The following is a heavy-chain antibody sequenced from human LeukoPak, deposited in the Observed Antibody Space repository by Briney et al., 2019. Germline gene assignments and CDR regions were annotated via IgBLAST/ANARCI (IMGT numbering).Heavy chain of an antibody. CDR3: ARVRIQLLLYHGWFDP. CDR2: IYHSGST. CDR1: GGSISSSNW. J-gene: IGHJ5*02. D-gene: IGHD5-18*01. V-gene: IGHV4-4*02. Sequence: SETLSLTCAVSGGSISSSNWWSWVRQPPGKGLEWIGEIYHSGSTNYNPSLKSRVTISVDKSKNQFSLKLSSVTAADTAVYYCARVRIQLLLYHGWFDPWGQGTLVTVSS.